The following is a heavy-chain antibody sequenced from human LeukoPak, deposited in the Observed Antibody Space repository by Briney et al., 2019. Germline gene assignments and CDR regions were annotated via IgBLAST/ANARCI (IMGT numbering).Heavy chain of an antibody. CDR3: AGHSLLPTAPWVPNYFDY. J-gene: IGHJ4*02. CDR1: GGSISNNNYY. Sequence: SETLSLTCTISGGSISNNNYYWGWIRQPPGKGLEWIGSIFYSGSTYYNPSLKSRVTISVDTSKNQFPLKLTSVTAADTAVYYCAGHSLLPTAPWVPNYFDYWGQGTLVTVSS. V-gene: IGHV4-39*01. D-gene: IGHD5-18*01. CDR2: IFYSGST.